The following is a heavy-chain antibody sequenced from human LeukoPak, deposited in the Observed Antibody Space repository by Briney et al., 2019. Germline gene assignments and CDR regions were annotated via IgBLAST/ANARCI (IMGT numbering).Heavy chain of an antibody. J-gene: IGHJ4*02. CDR2: LSGSGGSP. CDR3: ANALGGGNTWYYFDC. CDR1: GFTFSSYA. D-gene: IGHD6-13*01. Sequence: GGTLRLSCAASGFTFSSYAMSWVRQAPGKGLEWVSSLSGSGGSPNYANSVKGRFTISRDNSKNTLYLQMNSLRAEDTAVYYCANALGGGNTWYYFDCWGQGTLVTVSS. V-gene: IGHV3-23*01.